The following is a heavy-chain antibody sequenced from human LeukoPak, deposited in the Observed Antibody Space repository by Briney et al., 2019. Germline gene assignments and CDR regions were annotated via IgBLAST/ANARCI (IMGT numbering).Heavy chain of an antibody. CDR1: GGSISSGGYY. V-gene: IGHV4-30-2*01. J-gene: IGHJ4*02. D-gene: IGHD1-1*01. CDR3: ARARTTYFDY. Sequence: KTSQTLSLTCTVSGGSISSGGYYWSWIRQPPGKGLEWIGYIYHSGSTYYNPSLKSRVTISVDTSKNQFSLKLSSVTAADTAVYYCARARTTYFDYWGQGTLVTVSS. CDR2: IYHSGST.